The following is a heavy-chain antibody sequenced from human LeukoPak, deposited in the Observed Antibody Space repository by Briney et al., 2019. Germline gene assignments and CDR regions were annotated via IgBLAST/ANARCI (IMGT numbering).Heavy chain of an antibody. J-gene: IGHJ3*02. V-gene: IGHV1-69*04. CDR3: ARASSFRGYSGYDHRYDAFDI. CDR1: GGTFSSYA. Sequence: SVKVSCKASGGTFSSYAISWVRQAPGQGLEWMGRTIPILGIANYAQKFQGRVTITADKSTSTAYMELSSLRSEDTAVYYCARASSFRGYSGYDHRYDAFDIWGQGTMVTVSS. D-gene: IGHD5-12*01. CDR2: TIPILGIA.